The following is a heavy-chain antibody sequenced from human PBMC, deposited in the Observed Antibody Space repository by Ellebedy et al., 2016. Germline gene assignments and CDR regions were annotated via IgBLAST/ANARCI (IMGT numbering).Heavy chain of an antibody. CDR2: IYPGDSDT. CDR3: ARHVDGGYAY. D-gene: IGHD5-12*01. V-gene: IGHV5-51*01. J-gene: IGHJ4*02. CDR1: GYSFTSYW. Sequence: GGSLRLXCKGSGYSFTSYWIGWVRQMPGKGLEWMGIIYPGDSDTRYSPSFQGQVTISADKSISTAYLQGSSLKASDTAMYYCARHVDGGYAYWGQGTLVTVSS.